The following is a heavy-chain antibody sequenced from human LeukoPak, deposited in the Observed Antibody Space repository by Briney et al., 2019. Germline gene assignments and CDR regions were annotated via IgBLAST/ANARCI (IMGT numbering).Heavy chain of an antibody. V-gene: IGHV4-59*01. CDR1: GGSISNYY. CDR3: ARAGGFWSGNDAFDI. Sequence: SETLSLTCTVSGGSISNYYWSWIRQPPGKGLEWIGYIYYSGSTNYNPSLKSRVTISVDTSKNQFSLKLSSVTAADTAVYYCARAGGFWSGNDAFDIWGQGTMVTVSS. D-gene: IGHD3-3*01. CDR2: IYYSGST. J-gene: IGHJ3*02.